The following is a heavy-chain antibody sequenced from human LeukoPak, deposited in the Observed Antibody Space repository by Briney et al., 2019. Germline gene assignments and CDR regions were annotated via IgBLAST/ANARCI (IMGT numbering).Heavy chain of an antibody. V-gene: IGHV1-18*01. J-gene: IGHJ6*03. Sequence: GASVTVSCKASGFTFTSYGISWARQAPGQGLDWMGWISAYNGNTNYAQKLQGRVTMTTDTSTSTAYMELRSLRSDDTAVYYCARMPTGVRYYYYMDVWGKGTTVTVSS. CDR3: ARMPTGVRYYYYMDV. CDR2: ISAYNGNT. D-gene: IGHD3-10*01. CDR1: GFTFTSYG.